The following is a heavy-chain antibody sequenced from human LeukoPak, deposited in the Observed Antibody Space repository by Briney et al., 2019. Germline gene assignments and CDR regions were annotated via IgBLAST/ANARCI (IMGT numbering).Heavy chain of an antibody. CDR3: ARGQEHGSRSRWAWWSRRHYYYYGMDV. J-gene: IGHJ6*02. D-gene: IGHD3-10*01. CDR1: GGSFSGYY. V-gene: IGHV4-34*01. CDR2: INHSGST. Sequence: SETLSLTCAVYGGSFSGYYWSWIRQPPGKGLEWIGEINHSGSTNYNPSLKSRVTISVDTSKNQFSVKLSSVTAADTAVYYCARGQEHGSRSRWAWWSRRHYYYYGMDVWGQGTTVTVSS.